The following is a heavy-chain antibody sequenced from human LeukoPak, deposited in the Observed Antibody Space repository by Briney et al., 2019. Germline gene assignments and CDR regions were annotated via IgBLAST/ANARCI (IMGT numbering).Heavy chain of an antibody. V-gene: IGHV4-59*01. D-gene: IGHD3-10*01. CDR2: IYHSGGT. Sequence: PSETLSLTCTVSGGSINDASRNWIRQPPGQGLEWIGYIYHSGGTNYNPSLKSRVTISLDTSKNQFSLKLSSVTAADTAVYYCARVGTYYRSLDSWGQGTLATVSS. CDR3: ARVGTYYRSLDS. CDR1: GGSINDAS. J-gene: IGHJ4*02.